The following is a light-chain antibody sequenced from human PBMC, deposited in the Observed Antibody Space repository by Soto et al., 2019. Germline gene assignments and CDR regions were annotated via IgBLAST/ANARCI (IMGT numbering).Light chain of an antibody. CDR1: QSVRSK. Sequence: EIVMTQSPATLSVSPGERATLSCRASQSVRSKLAWYQQKPGQAPRLLIYGASTRATGIPARFSGSGSGTEFTLTISSLQSEDCEVYYCQQYHIWPLYPFGQGTKLESK. V-gene: IGKV3-15*01. J-gene: IGKJ2*01. CDR3: QQYHIWPLYP. CDR2: GAS.